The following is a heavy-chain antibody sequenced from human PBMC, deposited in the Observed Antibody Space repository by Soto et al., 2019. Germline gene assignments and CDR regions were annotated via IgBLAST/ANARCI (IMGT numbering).Heavy chain of an antibody. J-gene: IGHJ6*02. CDR2: IVVGSGNT. CDR3: AALGVRGRRGGHYYYGMDV. CDR1: GFTFTSSA. D-gene: IGHD3-10*01. Sequence: SVKVSCKASGFTFTSSAVQWVRQARGQRLEWIGWIVVGSGNTNYAQKFQERVTITRDMSTSTAYMELSSLRSEDTAVYYCAALGVRGRRGGHYYYGMDVWGQGTTVTAP. V-gene: IGHV1-58*01.